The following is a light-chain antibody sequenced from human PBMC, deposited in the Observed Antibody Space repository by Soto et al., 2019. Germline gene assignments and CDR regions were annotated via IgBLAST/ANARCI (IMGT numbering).Light chain of an antibody. V-gene: IGLV2-14*03. Sequence: QSALTQPASVSRSPGQSITISCTGTSSDVGGYNYVSWYQQHPGKAPKLMIYYVSHRPSGVSNRFSGSKSGNTASLTISGLQAEDEADYYCSSYTSINSYVFGTGTKVTVL. J-gene: IGLJ1*01. CDR3: SSYTSINSYV. CDR2: YVS. CDR1: SSDVGGYNY.